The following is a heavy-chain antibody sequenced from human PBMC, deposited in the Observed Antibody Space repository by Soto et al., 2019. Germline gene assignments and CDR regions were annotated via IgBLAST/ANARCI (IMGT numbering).Heavy chain of an antibody. J-gene: IGHJ3*02. D-gene: IGHD6-19*01. CDR2: INSDGSST. V-gene: IGHV3-74*01. CDR3: AKDRIWGGAVAGMKGDAFDI. CDR1: GFTFSSYW. Sequence: PGGSLRLSCAASGFTFSSYWMHWVRQAPGKGLVWVSRINSDGSSTSYADSVKGRFTISRDNAKNSLYLQMNSLRAEDTALYYCAKDRIWGGAVAGMKGDAFDIWGQGTMVTVSS.